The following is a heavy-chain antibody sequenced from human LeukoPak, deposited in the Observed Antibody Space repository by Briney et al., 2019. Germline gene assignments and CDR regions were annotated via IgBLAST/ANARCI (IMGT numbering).Heavy chain of an antibody. J-gene: IGHJ2*01. CDR1: GYTFTSYG. Sequence: ASVKVSCKASGYTFTSYGISWVRQAPGQGLEWMGWISAYNGNTNYAQKLQGRVTMTTDTSTSTAYMELRSLRSDDTAVYYCARDLSTGGPWRGYFDLWGRGTLVTVSS. CDR3: ARDLSTGGPWRGYFDL. CDR2: ISAYNGNT. D-gene: IGHD4-23*01. V-gene: IGHV1-18*01.